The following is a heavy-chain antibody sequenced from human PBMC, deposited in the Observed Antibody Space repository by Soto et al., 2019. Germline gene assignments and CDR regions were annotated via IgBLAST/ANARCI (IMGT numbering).Heavy chain of an antibody. CDR3: ARDRSYSTIRLGELSSPLPEY. V-gene: IGHV1-18*01. CDR2: ISAYNGNT. Sequence: ASVKVSCKASGYTFTSYGISWVRQAPGQGLEWMGWISAYNGNTNYAQKLQGRVTMTTDTSTSTAYMELRSLRSDDTAVYYCARDRSYSTIRLGELSSPLPEYWGQGTLVTVS. CDR1: GYTFTSYG. D-gene: IGHD3-16*02. J-gene: IGHJ4*02.